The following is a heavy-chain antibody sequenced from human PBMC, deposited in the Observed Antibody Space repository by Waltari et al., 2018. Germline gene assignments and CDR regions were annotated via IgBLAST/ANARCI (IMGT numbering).Heavy chain of an antibody. CDR3: ARLAGTSGNGDYDAYYFDY. V-gene: IGHV5-51*01. CDR1: GYSFTSYW. D-gene: IGHD4-17*01. CDR2: IYPGEADT. J-gene: IGHJ4*02. Sequence: EVQLVQSGAEVKKPGESLKISCKGSGYSFTSYWIGWVRQMPGKGLEWMGIIYPGEADTRYSPSFQGQVTISADKSISTAYLQWSSLKASDTAMYYCARLAGTSGNGDYDAYYFDYWGQGTLVTVSS.